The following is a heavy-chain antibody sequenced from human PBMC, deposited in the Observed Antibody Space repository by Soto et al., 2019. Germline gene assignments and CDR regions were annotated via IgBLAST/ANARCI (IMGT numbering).Heavy chain of an antibody. Sequence: ASVKVSCKASGGTFSSYAISWVRQAPGQGLEWMGGIIPIFGIANYAQKFQGRVTITADKSTSTAYMELSSLRSEDTAMYYCARAMGTELGIGYWGQGTLVTVSS. CDR2: IIPIFGIA. CDR1: GGTFSSYA. V-gene: IGHV1-69*10. D-gene: IGHD7-27*01. CDR3: ARAMGTELGIGY. J-gene: IGHJ4*02.